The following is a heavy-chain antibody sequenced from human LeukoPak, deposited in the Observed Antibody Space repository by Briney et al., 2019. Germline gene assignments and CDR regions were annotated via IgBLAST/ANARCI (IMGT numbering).Heavy chain of an antibody. CDR1: GYSISSGYN. Sequence: SETLSLTCVVSGYSISSGYNWGWIRQPPGKELEWIGSFYHSGSTYYNASLKSRVTISVDTSKNQFSLKLSSVTAADTAVYYCAKVVPNPDAFHIWGQGTVVTVSS. V-gene: IGHV4-38-2*01. D-gene: IGHD2-2*01. J-gene: IGHJ3*02. CDR2: FYHSGST. CDR3: AKVVPNPDAFHI.